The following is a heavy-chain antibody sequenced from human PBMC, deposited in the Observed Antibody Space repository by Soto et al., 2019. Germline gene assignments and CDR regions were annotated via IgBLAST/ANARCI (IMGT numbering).Heavy chain of an antibody. D-gene: IGHD2-21*02. CDR3: ASGPTYCGGDCYRNLYYYGMDV. V-gene: IGHV1-69*01. CDR2: IIPIFGTA. CDR1: GGTFSSYA. Sequence: QVQLVQSGAEVKKPGSSVKVSCKASGGTFSSYAISWVRQAPGQGLEWTGGIIPIFGTANYAQKFQGRVTITADESTSTAYMELSSLRSEDTAVYYCASGPTYCGGDCYRNLYYYGMDVWGQGTTVTVSS. J-gene: IGHJ6*02.